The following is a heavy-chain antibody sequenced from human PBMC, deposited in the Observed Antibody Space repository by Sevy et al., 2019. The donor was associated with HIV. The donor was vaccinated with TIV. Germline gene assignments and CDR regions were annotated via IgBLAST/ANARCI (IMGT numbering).Heavy chain of an antibody. CDR2: ISRSSSTI. CDR1: GFTFSSYS. Sequence: GSLRLSCAASGFTFSSYSMNWVRQAPGKGLEWVSYISRSSSTIYYEDSVKGRFTISRDNAKNSLYLQMNSLRDEDTAVYYCARERKMYDSSGYYFHFDYWGHGTLVTVSS. J-gene: IGHJ4*01. V-gene: IGHV3-48*02. CDR3: ARERKMYDSSGYYFHFDY. D-gene: IGHD3-22*01.